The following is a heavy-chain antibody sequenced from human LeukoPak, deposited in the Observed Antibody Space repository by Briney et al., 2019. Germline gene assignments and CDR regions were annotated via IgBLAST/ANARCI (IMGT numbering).Heavy chain of an antibody. CDR1: GYTFNNHY. J-gene: IGHJ4*02. CDR2: IHPSGGST. Sequence: ASVKVSCKASGYTFNNHYMYWVRQAPGQGLEWMGVIHPSGGSTSYAQKFQGRVTMTRDTSTRTVYMEVNSLRSEDTAVYYCARQGTYSSAIGMGYWGQGTLVTVSS. CDR3: ARQGTYSSAIGMGY. V-gene: IGHV1-46*02. D-gene: IGHD6-19*01.